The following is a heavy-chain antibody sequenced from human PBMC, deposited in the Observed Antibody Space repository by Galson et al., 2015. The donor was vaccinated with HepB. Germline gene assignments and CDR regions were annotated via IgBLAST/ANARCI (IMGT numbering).Heavy chain of an antibody. J-gene: IGHJ3*02. CDR1: GFTFSSYA. CDR2: ISYDGSNK. Sequence: SLRLSCAASGFTFSSYAMHWVRQAPGKGLEWVAVISYDGSNKYYADSVKGRFTISRDNSKNTLYLQMNSLRAEDTAVYYCARVYTSLSLIPYYYDSYAFDIWGQGTMVTVSS. CDR3: ARVYTSLSLIPYYYDSYAFDI. V-gene: IGHV3-30*04. D-gene: IGHD3-22*01.